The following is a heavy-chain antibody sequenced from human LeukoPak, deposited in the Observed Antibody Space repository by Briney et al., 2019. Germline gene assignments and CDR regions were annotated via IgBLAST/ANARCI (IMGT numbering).Heavy chain of an antibody. J-gene: IGHJ3*02. D-gene: IGHD3/OR15-3a*01. CDR3: ARHRRHFDFSTGYYAGPFDI. CDR2: IYYSGST. V-gene: IGHV4-39*01. Sequence: PSETLSLTCTVSGGSISSTTYYWGWVRQPPGKGLEWIGCIYYSGSTYYISSLKSRVTISLHTSKNQFSLKLSSVTAADTAVYYCARHRRHFDFSTGYYAGPFDIWGQGTMVTVSS. CDR1: GGSISSTTYY.